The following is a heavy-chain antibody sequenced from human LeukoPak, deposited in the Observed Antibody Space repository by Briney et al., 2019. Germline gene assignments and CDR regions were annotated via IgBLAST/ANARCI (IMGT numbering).Heavy chain of an antibody. V-gene: IGHV3-30*02. CDR3: AKDWEGYCSSTSCSPD. J-gene: IGHJ4*02. D-gene: IGHD2-2*01. CDR2: IRYDGSNK. CDR1: GFTFSSYG. Sequence: GGSLRLSCAASGFTFSSYGMHWVREAPGKGLEWVAFIRYDGSNKYYADSVKGRFTISRDNSKNTLYLQMNSLRAEDTAVYYCAKDWEGYCSSTSCSPDWGQGTLVTVSS.